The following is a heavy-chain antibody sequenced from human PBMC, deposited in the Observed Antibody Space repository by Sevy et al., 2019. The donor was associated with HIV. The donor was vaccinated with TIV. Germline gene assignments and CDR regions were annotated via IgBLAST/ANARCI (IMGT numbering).Heavy chain of an antibody. CDR1: GGTFSSYA. Sequence: ASVKVSCKASGGTFSSYAISWVRQAPGQGLEWMGGIIPSFGTANYAQKFQGRVTITADKSTSTAYMELSSLRSEDTAVYYCARGIQGGPIDYWGQGPLVTVSS. J-gene: IGHJ4*02. CDR2: IIPSFGTA. V-gene: IGHV1-69*06. D-gene: IGHD2-21*01. CDR3: ARGIQGGPIDY.